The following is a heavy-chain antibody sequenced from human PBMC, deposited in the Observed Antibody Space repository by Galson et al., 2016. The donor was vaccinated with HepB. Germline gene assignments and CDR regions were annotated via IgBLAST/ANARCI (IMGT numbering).Heavy chain of an antibody. V-gene: IGHV4-59*12. CDR3: ARGGFRGIITDFDY. CDR2: IYYTGST. Sequence: LSLTCTVSGGSIKSFYWSWIRQPPGKGLEWIGHIYYTGSTNYSPSLKNRVTMSVDTSKKRFSLKLSSVTAEDTAVYYCARGGFRGIITDFDYWGQGTLVTVSA. CDR1: GGSIKSFY. D-gene: IGHD3-10*01. J-gene: IGHJ4*02.